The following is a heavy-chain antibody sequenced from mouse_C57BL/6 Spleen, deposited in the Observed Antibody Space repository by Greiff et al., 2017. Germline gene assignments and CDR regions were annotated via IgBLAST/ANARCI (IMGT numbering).Heavy chain of an antibody. CDR3: ARDGDYGSSYDYAMDY. CDR2: ISYDGSN. Sequence: ESGPGLVKPSPSLSLTCSVTGYSITSGYYWNWIRQSPGNKLEWMGYISYDGSNNYNPSLKNRISITRDTSKNQLFLKLNSVTTEDTAAYYCARDGDYGSSYDYAMDYWGQGTSVTVAS. V-gene: IGHV3-6*01. D-gene: IGHD1-1*01. J-gene: IGHJ4*01. CDR1: GYSITSGYY.